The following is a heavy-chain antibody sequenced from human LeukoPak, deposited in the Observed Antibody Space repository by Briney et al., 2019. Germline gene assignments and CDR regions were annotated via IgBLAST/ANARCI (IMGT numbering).Heavy chain of an antibody. D-gene: IGHD3-10*01. J-gene: IGHJ4*02. CDR2: ISGSGDRT. V-gene: IGHV3-23*01. CDR3: AKSQAGVNAPLDY. CDR1: GFTFSTYA. Sequence: GGSLRLSCAVSGFTFSTYAMTWVRQAPGKGLEWVSVISGSGDRTFNPDSVQGRFTISRDNSKNTLYLQMNSPRGDDTAIYYCAKSQAGVNAPLDYWGQGTLVTVSS.